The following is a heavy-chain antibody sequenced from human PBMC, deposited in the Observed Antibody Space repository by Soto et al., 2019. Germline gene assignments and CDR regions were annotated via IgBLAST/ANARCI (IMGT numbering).Heavy chain of an antibody. CDR1: GFTFSSYA. J-gene: IGHJ4*02. CDR3: ARDRHPYSTKYYFDY. CDR2: ISGSGAYT. V-gene: IGHV3-23*01. D-gene: IGHD2-2*01. Sequence: GGSLRLSCAASGFTFSSYAMNWVRQPPGKGLEWVSSISGSGAYTYYADSVQGRFTISRDNSKNTLNLQMNSLRAEDTAVYYCARDRHPYSTKYYFDYWGQGTLVTVSS.